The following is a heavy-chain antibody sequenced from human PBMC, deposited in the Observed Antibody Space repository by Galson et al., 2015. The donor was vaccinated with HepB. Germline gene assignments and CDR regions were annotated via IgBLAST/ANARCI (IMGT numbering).Heavy chain of an antibody. CDR2: ISVYNGNT. CDR1: GFNFNNYG. Sequence: VKVSCKASGFNFNNYGISWVRQAHGQGLEWMGWISVYNGNTNYAQKLQGRVTLTTDTFTTTAYMELRSLRSDDTAVYFCARARYSSSPPDYWGQGTLVTVSS. D-gene: IGHD6-6*01. J-gene: IGHJ4*02. CDR3: ARARYSSSPPDY. V-gene: IGHV1-18*01.